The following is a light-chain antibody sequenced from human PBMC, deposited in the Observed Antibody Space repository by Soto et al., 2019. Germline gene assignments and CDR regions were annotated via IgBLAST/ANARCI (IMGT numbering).Light chain of an antibody. CDR1: RNVFTK. CDR2: GAS. V-gene: IGKV3-15*01. J-gene: IGKJ1*01. CDR3: QQYDDWPWT. Sequence: VMTQSPATPSVAPGGRATLACGASRNVFTKVAWYQQKPGQAPRLLIYGASTRATGIPGRFSGGGSGTEFTFTISSLQSEDVAVYYCQQYDDWPWTFGQGTKV.